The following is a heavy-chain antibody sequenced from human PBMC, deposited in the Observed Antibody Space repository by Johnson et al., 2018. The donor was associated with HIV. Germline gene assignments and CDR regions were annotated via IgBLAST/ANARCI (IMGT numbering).Heavy chain of an antibody. V-gene: IGHV3-33*01. D-gene: IGHD2-15*01. CDR3: ARDPDVTPGAFDI. Sequence: VQLVESGGGVVQPGKSLRLSCAASGFTFSYYGMHWVRQAPGKGLEWVAVIWYDGSNKFYADSVKGRFTISRDNSKNTVYLQMNSLRVEDTAVYYCARDPDVTPGAFDIWGQGTMVTVSS. J-gene: IGHJ3*02. CDR2: IWYDGSNK. CDR1: GFTFSYYG.